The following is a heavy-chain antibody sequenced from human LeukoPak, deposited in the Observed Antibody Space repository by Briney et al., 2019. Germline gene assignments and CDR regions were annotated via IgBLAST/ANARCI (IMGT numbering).Heavy chain of an antibody. CDR2: FDPEDGET. D-gene: IGHD5-24*01. CDR3: ATEVREMETYYYYYMDV. V-gene: IGHV1-24*01. J-gene: IGHJ6*03. CDR1: GYTLTELS. Sequence: ASVKVSCKVSGYTLTELSMHWVRQAPGKGLEWMGGFDPEDGETIYAQKFQGRVTMTEDTSTDTAYMELSSLRSEDTAVYYCATEVREMETYYYYYMDVWGKGTTVTVSS.